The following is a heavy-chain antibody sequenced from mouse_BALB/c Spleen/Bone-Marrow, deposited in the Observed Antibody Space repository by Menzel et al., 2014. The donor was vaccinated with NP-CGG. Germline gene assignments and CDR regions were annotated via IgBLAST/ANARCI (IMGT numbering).Heavy chain of an antibody. Sequence: EVKLVESGGGLVQPGGSRKLSCAASGFTFSSFGMHRVRQAPEKRLEWVAYISSGSSTIYYADTVKGRFTISRDNPKYTLFLQMTSLRSEDTAMYYCARGAARATWFAYWGQGTLVTVSA. D-gene: IGHD3-1*01. CDR3: ARGAARATWFAY. CDR1: GFTFSSFG. CDR2: ISSGSSTI. J-gene: IGHJ3*01. V-gene: IGHV5-17*02.